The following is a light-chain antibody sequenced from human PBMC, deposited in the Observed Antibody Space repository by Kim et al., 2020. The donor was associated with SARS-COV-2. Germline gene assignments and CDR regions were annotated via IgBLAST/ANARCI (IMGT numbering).Light chain of an antibody. CDR2: AAS. J-gene: IGKJ1*01. V-gene: IGKV1-27*01. CDR1: QGISNY. CDR3: QKYNSAPQT. Sequence: ASVGDRVTIPCRASQGISNYLAWYQQNPGKVPKLLIYAASALQSGVPSRFSGSGSGTDFTLTISSLQPEDVATYYCQKYNSAPQTFGQGTKVDIK.